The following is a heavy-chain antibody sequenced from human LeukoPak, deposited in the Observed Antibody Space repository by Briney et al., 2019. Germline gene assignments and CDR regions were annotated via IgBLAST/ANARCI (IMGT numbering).Heavy chain of an antibody. J-gene: IGHJ5*02. CDR2: IYPRDSDI. Sequence: GESLKISCKGSGYSFSTYWIGWVRQMPGKRLEWMGIIYPRDSDIRYSPSFQGQVTISADKSISTAYLQWSSLKASDTAIYYCARGNSGYWFDPWGQGTLVTVSS. CDR3: ARGNSGYWFDP. V-gene: IGHV5-51*01. CDR1: GYSFSTYW. D-gene: IGHD6-19*01.